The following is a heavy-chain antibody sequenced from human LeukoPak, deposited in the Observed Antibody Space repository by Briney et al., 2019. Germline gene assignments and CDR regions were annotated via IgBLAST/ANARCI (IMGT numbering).Heavy chain of an antibody. CDR1: GYTFTGYY. CDR2: INPNSGGT. V-gene: IGHV1-2*02. Sequence: ASVKVSCKASGYTFTGYYMHWVRQAPGQGLEWMGWINPNSGGTNYAQKFQGRVTMTRDTSTSTVYMELRSLRSEDTAVYHCVREESGGYFDYWGQGTLVTVSS. D-gene: IGHD2-8*02. CDR3: VREESGGYFDY. J-gene: IGHJ4*02.